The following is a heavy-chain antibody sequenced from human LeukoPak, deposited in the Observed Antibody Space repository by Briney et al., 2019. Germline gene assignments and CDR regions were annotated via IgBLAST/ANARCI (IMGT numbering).Heavy chain of an antibody. D-gene: IGHD3-10*01. CDR1: GYTFTSYD. J-gene: IGHJ5*02. CDR3: ASSVWFGELLSGFDP. V-gene: IGHV1-8*01. CDR2: MNPNSGNT. Sequence: PGASVKVSCKASGYTFTSYDINWVRQATGQGLEWMGWMNPNSGNTGYAQKFQGRVTMTRNTSISTAYMELSSLISEDTAVYYCASSVWFGELLSGFDPWGQGTLVTVSS.